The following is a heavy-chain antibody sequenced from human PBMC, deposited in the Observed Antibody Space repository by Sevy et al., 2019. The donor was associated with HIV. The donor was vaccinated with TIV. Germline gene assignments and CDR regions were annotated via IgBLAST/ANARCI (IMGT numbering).Heavy chain of an antibody. D-gene: IGHD3-22*01. CDR3: AAAREYYEDTSGYLDY. V-gene: IGHV1-24*01. Sequence: PAASVKVSCKVSGSTLSKLSMHWVRQAPGKGLEWMGRFDPEDGETIYSQKFQGRVTMTEDTSTDTAYMELSSLRSEDTAVYHCAAAREYYEDTSGYLDYWGQGTLVTVSS. CDR2: FDPEDGET. J-gene: IGHJ4*02. CDR1: GSTLSKLS.